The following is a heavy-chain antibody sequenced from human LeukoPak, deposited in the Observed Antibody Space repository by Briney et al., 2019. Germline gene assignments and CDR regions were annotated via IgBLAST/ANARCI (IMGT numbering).Heavy chain of an antibody. Sequence: PSETLSLTCTVSGGSISSYYWSWIRQPPGKGLEWIGYIYYSGSTNYNPSLKSRVTISVDTSKNQFSLKLSSVTAADTAVYYCARVSQIFGVVLDYWGQGTLVTVSS. CDR3: ARVSQIFGVVLDY. J-gene: IGHJ4*02. CDR1: GGSISSYY. D-gene: IGHD3-3*01. CDR2: IYYSGST. V-gene: IGHV4-59*01.